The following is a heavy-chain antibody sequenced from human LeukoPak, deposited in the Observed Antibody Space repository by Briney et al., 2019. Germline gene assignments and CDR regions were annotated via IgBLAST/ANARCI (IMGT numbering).Heavy chain of an antibody. D-gene: IGHD5-18*01. V-gene: IGHV4-30-2*01. CDR2: IYHSGST. CDR3: ARGYSYHNWFDP. J-gene: IGHJ5*02. CDR1: GGSISSGGYY. Sequence: SETLSLTCTVSGGSISSGGYYWSWIRQPPGKGLEWIGYIYHSGSTYYNPSLKSRVTISVDRSKNQFSLKLSSVTAADTAVYYCARGYSYHNWFDPWGQGTLVTVSS.